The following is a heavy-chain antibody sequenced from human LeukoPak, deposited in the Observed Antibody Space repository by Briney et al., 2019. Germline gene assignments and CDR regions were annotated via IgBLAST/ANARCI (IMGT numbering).Heavy chain of an antibody. V-gene: IGHV4-39*07. CDR2: INHSGST. CDR1: GGSISSGGYY. Sequence: SETLSLTCTVSGGSISSGGYYWSWIRQPPGKGLEWIGEINHSGSTNYNPSLKSRVTISVDTSKNQFSLKLSSVTAADTAVYYCARGRYCSSTSCYNPFSFFDYWGQGTLVTVSS. D-gene: IGHD2-2*02. CDR3: ARGRYCSSTSCYNPFSFFDY. J-gene: IGHJ4*02.